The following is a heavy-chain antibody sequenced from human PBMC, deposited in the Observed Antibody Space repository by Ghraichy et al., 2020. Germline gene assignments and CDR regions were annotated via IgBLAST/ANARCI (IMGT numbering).Heavy chain of an antibody. CDR3: ARVHYYDSGSYLWYFDL. CDR1: GGSISSVDDH. V-gene: IGHV4-31*02. CDR2: TYYSGTT. D-gene: IGHD3-10*01. J-gene: IGHJ2*01. Sequence: QTLSLTCAVSGGSISSVDDHWSWVRQHPGKGLEWIGHTYYSGTTYYSPSLKSRLTISIDTSKNQFSLKLSSMTAADTAVYYCARVHYYDSGSYLWYFDLWGRGTLVTVSS.